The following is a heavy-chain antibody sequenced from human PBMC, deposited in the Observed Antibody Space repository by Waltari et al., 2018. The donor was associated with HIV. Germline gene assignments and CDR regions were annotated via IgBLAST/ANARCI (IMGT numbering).Heavy chain of an antibody. J-gene: IGHJ4*02. CDR1: GFTFSSYA. Sequence: QVQLVESGGGVVQPGRSLRLSCAASGFTFSSYAMHWVRQAPGKGLEWVAVISYDGSNKYYADSVKGRFTISRDNSKNTLYLQMNSLRAEDTAVYYCQAVTTIGYWGQGTLVTVSS. D-gene: IGHD4-17*01. CDR2: ISYDGSNK. V-gene: IGHV3-30*04. CDR3: QAVTTIGY.